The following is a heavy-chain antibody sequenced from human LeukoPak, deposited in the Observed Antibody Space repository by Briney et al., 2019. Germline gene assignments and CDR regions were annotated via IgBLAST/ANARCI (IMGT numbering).Heavy chain of an antibody. CDR1: GFTFSTYA. D-gene: IGHD3-10*01. V-gene: IGHV3-48*04. Sequence: GGSLRLSCAASGFTFSTYAMNWVRQAPGKGLEWISYISCSSLAIYYSDSVKGRFTISGDNVENSLYLQMNTLRAEDTAVYYCARSGHYGAGSYYSLNGFDPWGQGTLVTVSS. CDR2: ISCSSLAI. J-gene: IGHJ5*02. CDR3: ARSGHYGAGSYYSLNGFDP.